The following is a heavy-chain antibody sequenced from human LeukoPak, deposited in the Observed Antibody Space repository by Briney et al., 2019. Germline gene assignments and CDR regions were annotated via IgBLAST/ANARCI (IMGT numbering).Heavy chain of an antibody. J-gene: IGHJ4*02. CDR1: GFTVSSNY. V-gene: IGHV3-53*01. D-gene: IGHD4-11*01. Sequence: PGGSLRLSCAASGFTVSSNYMSWVRQAPGKGLEWVSVIYSGGSTYYADSVKGRFTISRDNSKNTLYLQMNSLRAEDTAVYYCAKAVAHSTVTTDYWGQGTLVTVSS. CDR3: AKAVAHSTVTTDY. CDR2: IYSGGST.